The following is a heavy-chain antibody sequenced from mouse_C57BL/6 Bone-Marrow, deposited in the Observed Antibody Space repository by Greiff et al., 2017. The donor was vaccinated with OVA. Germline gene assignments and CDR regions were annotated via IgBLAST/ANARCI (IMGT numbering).Heavy chain of an antibody. CDR1: GFTFSSYA. CDR2: ISSGGDYI. J-gene: IGHJ2*01. Sequence: EVQRVESGEGLVKPGGSLKLSCAASGFTFSSYAMSWVRQTPEKRLEWVAYISSGGDYIYYADTVKGRFTISRDNARNTLYLQMSSLKSEDTAMYYCTREGLPYYFDYWGQGTTLTVSS. CDR3: TREGLPYYFDY. D-gene: IGHD2-4*01. V-gene: IGHV5-9-1*02.